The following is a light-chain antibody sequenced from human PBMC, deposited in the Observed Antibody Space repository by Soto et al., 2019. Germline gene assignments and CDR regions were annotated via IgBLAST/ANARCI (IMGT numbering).Light chain of an antibody. CDR2: WAS. V-gene: IGKV4-1*01. CDR1: QSVLFVSNNKNF. Sequence: VLTQSPDSLAVSLGGRATIHCRSNQSVLFVSNNKNFLAWYQQKPGQPPKLFLNWASTRESGVPDRFIGGGSGTEFTLTISSLHAEDVAVYYCKQVFHAPTFGKGTKVEI. CDR3: KQVFHAPT. J-gene: IGKJ1*01.